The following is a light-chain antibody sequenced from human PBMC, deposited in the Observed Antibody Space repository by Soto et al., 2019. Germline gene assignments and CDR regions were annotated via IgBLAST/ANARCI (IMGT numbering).Light chain of an antibody. J-gene: IGLJ2*01. CDR3: AAWDDSLNDVV. CDR2: SNN. V-gene: IGLV1-44*01. CDR1: SSNIGSNT. Sequence: QSVLTQPPSASGTPGQRVTIACSGSSSNIGSNTVNWYQQLPGTAPQLLIYSNNQRPSGVPDRFSGSKSGTSASLAISGLQSEDDADYYCAAWDDSLNDVVFGGGTKLTVL.